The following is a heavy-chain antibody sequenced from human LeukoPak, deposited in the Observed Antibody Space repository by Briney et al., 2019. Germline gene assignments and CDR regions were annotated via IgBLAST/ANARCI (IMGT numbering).Heavy chain of an antibody. CDR1: GGSISSGGYS. CDR3: AGRAYDFWSGYYTDNWFDP. V-gene: IGHV4-30-2*01. Sequence: PSETLSLTCIVSGGSISSGGYSWSWIRQPPGKGLEWIGYIYHSGGTYYNPSLKSRVTISVDRSKNQFSLKLSSVTAADTAVYYCAGRAYDFWSGYYTDNWFDPWGQGTLVTVSS. CDR2: IYHSGGT. D-gene: IGHD3-3*01. J-gene: IGHJ5*02.